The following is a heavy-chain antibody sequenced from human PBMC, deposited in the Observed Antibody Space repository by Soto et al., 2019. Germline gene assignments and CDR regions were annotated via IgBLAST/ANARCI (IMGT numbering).Heavy chain of an antibody. J-gene: IGHJ6*02. D-gene: IGHD3-16*01. V-gene: IGHV1-46*01. CDR3: ARVGGTEYYYYYYGMDV. CDR2: INPSGGST. CDR1: GYTFTSYY. Sequence: GASVKVSCKASGYTFTSYYMHWVRQAPGQGLEWMGIINPSGGSTSYAQKFQGRVTMTRDTSTSTVYMELSSLRSEDTAVYYCARVGGTEYYYYYYGMDVWGQGTTVTVSS.